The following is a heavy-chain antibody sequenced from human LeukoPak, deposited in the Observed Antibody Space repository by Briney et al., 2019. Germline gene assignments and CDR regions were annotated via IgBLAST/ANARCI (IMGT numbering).Heavy chain of an antibody. CDR3: ARVLAGSGWYDVFDI. V-gene: IGHV1-8*01. D-gene: IGHD6-19*01. J-gene: IGHJ3*02. CDR1: GYTFTSYD. CDR2: MNPNSGNT. Sequence: ASVKVSCKASGYTFTSYDINWERQATGQGLEWMGWMNPNSGNTGYAQKFQGRVTMTRNTSISTAYMELSSLRSEDTAVYYCARVLAGSGWYDVFDIWAQGTMVTVSS.